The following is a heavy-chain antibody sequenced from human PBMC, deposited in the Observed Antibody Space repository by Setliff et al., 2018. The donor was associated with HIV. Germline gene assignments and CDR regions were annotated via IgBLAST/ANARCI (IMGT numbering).Heavy chain of an antibody. CDR2: VTHSGRT. J-gene: IGHJ4*02. CDR1: GGSFSGYY. CDR3: ARGVRDNSGWSSYYFDY. V-gene: IGHV4-34*01. Sequence: SETLSLTCAVYGGSFSGYYWSWIRQPPGKGLEWIGEVTHSGRTNYNPSLASRVTTSVDTSKKQFSLRLTSVTAADTAVYYCARGVRDNSGWSSYYFDYWGQGTLVTVSS. D-gene: IGHD6-19*01.